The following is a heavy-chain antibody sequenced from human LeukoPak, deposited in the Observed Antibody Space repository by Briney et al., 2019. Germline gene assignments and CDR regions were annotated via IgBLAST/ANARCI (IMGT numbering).Heavy chain of an antibody. Sequence: ASVKVSCKASGYTFTGSCLHWVRQAPGQGLEWMAWINPNTGGTDCSQKFRGRVTVTRDTSISTAFVELSSLRSDDTAVYYCARSHERTFDIWGQGTMVTVSS. D-gene: IGHD6-25*01. CDR2: INPNTGGT. CDR1: GYTFTGSC. CDR3: ARSHERTFDI. V-gene: IGHV1-2*02. J-gene: IGHJ3*02.